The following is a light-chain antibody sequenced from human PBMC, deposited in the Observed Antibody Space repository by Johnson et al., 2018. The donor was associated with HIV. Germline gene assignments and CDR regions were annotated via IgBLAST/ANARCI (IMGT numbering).Light chain of an antibody. CDR3: GTWDSSLSAGGV. CDR1: SSDMGNYA. J-gene: IGLJ1*01. Sequence: QSALTQPPSVSAAPGQKVTISCSGSSSDMGNYAVSWYQQLPGTAPKLLIYENNKRPSGIPDRFSGSKSGTSATLGITGLPTGDEADYYCGTWDSSLSAGGVFGTGTKVTAL. V-gene: IGLV1-51*02. CDR2: ENN.